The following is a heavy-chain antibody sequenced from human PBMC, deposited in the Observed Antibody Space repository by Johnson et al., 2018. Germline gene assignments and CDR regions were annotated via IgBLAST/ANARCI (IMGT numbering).Heavy chain of an antibody. J-gene: IGHJ3*02. CDR1: GVSLSLHQ. V-gene: IGHV4-59*11. D-gene: IGHD1-14*01. Sequence: QVQLQESGPGLVKPSETXSLICTVSGVSLSLHQWNWIRQPPGLGLEWIGVIYENGGTKHNPSLNTRLTMSLGASQNQFSLKLSSVTATDTAAYYCAGESLSITSGNDGFDIWGQGTMVTVSS. CDR3: AGESLSITSGNDGFDI. CDR2: IYENGGT.